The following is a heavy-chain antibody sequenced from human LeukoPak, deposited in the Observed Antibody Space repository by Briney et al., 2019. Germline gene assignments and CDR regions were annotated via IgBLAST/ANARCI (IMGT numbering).Heavy chain of an antibody. D-gene: IGHD3-9*01. J-gene: IGHJ4*02. CDR3: AKDMSYDILTGYANFDY. CDR2: ISGRDGST. V-gene: IGHV3-23*01. Sequence: PGGSLRLSCTASGFTFGTYAMSWVRQAPGKGLEWVSAISGRDGSTFYADSVKGRFTISRDNSKNTLYLQMNSLRAEDTAVYYCAKDMSYDILTGYANFDYWGQGTLVAVSS. CDR1: GFTFGTYA.